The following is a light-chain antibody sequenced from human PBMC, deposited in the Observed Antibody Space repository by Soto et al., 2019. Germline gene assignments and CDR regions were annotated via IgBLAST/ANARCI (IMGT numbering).Light chain of an antibody. CDR2: GVT. CDR1: SSDVGAYNY. J-gene: IGLJ1*01. Sequence: QSALTQPASVSGSPGQSITISCTGTSSDVGAYNYVSWYQQYPGKAPKLMIYGVTNRPSGVSNRFSGSKTGNTASLTISGLQAEDVADYYCFSHRGGDSHVFGTGTKVTVL. CDR3: FSHRGGDSHV. V-gene: IGLV2-14*01.